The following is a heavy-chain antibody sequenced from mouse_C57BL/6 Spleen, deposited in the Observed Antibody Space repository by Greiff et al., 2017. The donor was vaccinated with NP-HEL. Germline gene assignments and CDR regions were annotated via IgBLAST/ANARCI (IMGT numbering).Heavy chain of an antibody. CDR2: INPSTGGT. CDR1: GYSFTGYY. V-gene: IGHV1-42*01. CDR3: ASNYGGAY. Sequence: VQLKQSGPELVKPGASVKISCKASGYSFTGYYMNWVKQSPEKSLEWIGEINPSTGGTTYNQKFKAKATLTVDKSSSTAYMQLKSLTSEDSAVYYCASNYGGAYWGQGTLVTVSA. D-gene: IGHD1-1*01. J-gene: IGHJ3*01.